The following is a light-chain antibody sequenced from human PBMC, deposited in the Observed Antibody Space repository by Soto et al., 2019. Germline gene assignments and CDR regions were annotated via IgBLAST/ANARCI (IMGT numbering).Light chain of an antibody. V-gene: IGKV3-11*01. CDR2: DAS. Sequence: EIVMTQSPATLSVSQGDRATLSFRASQSVTSNLAWYQQRPGQAPRLLIYDASNRATGIPARFSGSGSGTDFTLTISSLEPEDFAVYYCQQRSNWPPLTFGGGTKVDI. J-gene: IGKJ4*01. CDR1: QSVTSN. CDR3: QQRSNWPPLT.